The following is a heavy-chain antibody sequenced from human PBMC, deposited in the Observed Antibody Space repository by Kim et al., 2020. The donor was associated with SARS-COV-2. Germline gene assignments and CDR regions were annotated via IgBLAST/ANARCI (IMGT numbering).Heavy chain of an antibody. CDR2: NGDT. Sequence: NGDTMYAQKLPGRVTMTTDTSTRTAYMELGSLRSDDTAVYYCARGKIDYWGQGTLVTVSS. V-gene: IGHV1-18*01. J-gene: IGHJ4*02. CDR3: ARGKIDY.